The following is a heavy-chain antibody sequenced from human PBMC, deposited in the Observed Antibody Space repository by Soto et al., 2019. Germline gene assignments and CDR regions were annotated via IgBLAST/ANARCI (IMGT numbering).Heavy chain of an antibody. CDR1: EFTFSNYS. D-gene: IGHD6-19*01. J-gene: IGHJ5*01. Sequence: EVQLVGSGGGSVQPGGSLRLSCAASEFTFSNYSMNWVRQAPGKGLEWVSSISSTSKYIYYADSVKGRFTISRDNAKKSLYLQMNSLRAEDTAVYYCARGLSSGWFDYWGQGTLVTVSA. V-gene: IGHV3-21*01. CDR2: ISSTSKYI. CDR3: ARGLSSGWFDY.